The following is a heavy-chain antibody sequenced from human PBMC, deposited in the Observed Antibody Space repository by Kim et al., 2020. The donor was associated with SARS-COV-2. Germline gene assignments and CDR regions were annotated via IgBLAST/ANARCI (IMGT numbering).Heavy chain of an antibody. CDR3: ARHAGGPSSGPLGY. D-gene: IGHD6-19*01. CDR2: IYYSGST. Sequence: SETLSLTCTVSGGSISSSSYYWGWIRQPPGKGLEWIGSIYYSGSTYYNPSLKSRVTISVDTSKNQFSLKLSSVTAADTAVYYCARHAGGPSSGPLGYWGQGTLVTVSS. V-gene: IGHV4-39*01. CDR1: GGSISSSSYY. J-gene: IGHJ4*02.